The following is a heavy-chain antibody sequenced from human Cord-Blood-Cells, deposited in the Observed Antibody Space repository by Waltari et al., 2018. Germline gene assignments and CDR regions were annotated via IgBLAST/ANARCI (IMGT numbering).Heavy chain of an antibody. D-gene: IGHD6-6*01. J-gene: IGHJ4*02. CDR2: MNPNRDNK. Sequence: QVQLVQSGAEVKKPGASVKVSCKASGYTFTSYDINWVRQATGQGLEWMGWMNPNRDNKGYAQRFQGRGTMTRNTSISTAYMELSSLGSEDTAVYYCARVSIREYSSSIRESDYWGQGTLVTVSS. CDR1: GYTFTSYD. CDR3: ARVSIREYSSSIRESDY. V-gene: IGHV1-8*01.